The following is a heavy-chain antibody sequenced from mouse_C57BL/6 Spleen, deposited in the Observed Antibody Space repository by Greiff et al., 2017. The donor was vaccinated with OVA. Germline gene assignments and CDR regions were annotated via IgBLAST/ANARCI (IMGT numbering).Heavy chain of an antibody. CDR3: ARGYGSSYAYFDV. V-gene: IGHV5-4*01. J-gene: IGHJ1*03. Sequence: EVQLVESGGGLVKPGGSLKLSCAASGFTFSSYAMSWVRQTPEKRLEWVATISDGGSYTYYPDNVKGRFTISRDNAKNNLYLQMSHLKSEDTAMYYCARGYGSSYAYFDVWGTGTTVTVSS. CDR1: GFTFSSYA. CDR2: ISDGGSYT. D-gene: IGHD1-1*01.